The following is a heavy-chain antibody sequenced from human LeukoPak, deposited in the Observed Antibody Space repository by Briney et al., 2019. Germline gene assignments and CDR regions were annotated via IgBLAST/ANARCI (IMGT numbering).Heavy chain of an antibody. CDR3: ARNGYGSGSYYLAY. CDR1: GYTFTSYG. CDR2: ISAYNGNT. J-gene: IGHJ4*02. D-gene: IGHD3-10*01. Sequence: GSSVKVSCKASGYTFTSYGISWVRQAPGQGLEWMGWISAYNGNTNYAQKLQGRVTMTTDTSTSTAYMELRSLRSDDTAVYYCARNGYGSGSYYLAYWGQGTLVTVSS. V-gene: IGHV1-18*01.